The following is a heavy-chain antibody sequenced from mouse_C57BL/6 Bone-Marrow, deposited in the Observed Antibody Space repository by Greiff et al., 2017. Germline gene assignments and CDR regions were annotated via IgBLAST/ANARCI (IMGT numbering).Heavy chain of an antibody. CDR2: ISSGSSTI. J-gene: IGHJ2*01. D-gene: IGHD1-1*01. V-gene: IGHV5-17*01. CDR1: GFTFRDYV. CDR3: ARDYYGSRYYFDY. Sequence: EVMLVESGGGLVKPGGSLKLSCAASGFTFRDYVMHWFRQAPETGLDWVAYISSGSSTIYYADTVQGRFTISRDNAKNTLFLQMTSLRSEDTAMYYCARDYYGSRYYFDYWGQGTTLTVSS.